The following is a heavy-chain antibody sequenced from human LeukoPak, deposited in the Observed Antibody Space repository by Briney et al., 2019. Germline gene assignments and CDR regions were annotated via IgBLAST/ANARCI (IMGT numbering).Heavy chain of an antibody. J-gene: IGHJ6*03. D-gene: IGHD6-13*01. CDR2: IYSGGRT. V-gene: IGHV3-66*01. CDR3: ARSGSSWPYYYYYYMDV. CDR1: GFTVSSNY. Sequence: PGGSLRLSCAASGFTVSSNYMSWVRQAPGKGLEWVSVIYSGGRTYYADSVKGRFTISRDNSKNTLYLQMNSLRAEDTAVYYCARSGSSWPYYYYYYMDVWGKGTTVTISS.